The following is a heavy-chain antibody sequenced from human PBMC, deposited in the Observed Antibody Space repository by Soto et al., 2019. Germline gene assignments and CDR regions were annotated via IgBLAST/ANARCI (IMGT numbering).Heavy chain of an antibody. V-gene: IGHV4-31*03. J-gene: IGHJ4*02. Sequence: PSETLSLACTVSGGSISSGGYYWNWIRHHPGKGLEWIGYIYNSGSTYYNPYLKSRVFISADTSKNLLSLKLSSVTAADTAVYYCASQRAPYYFDYWGRGALVT. CDR3: ASQRAPYYFDY. CDR2: IYNSGST. CDR1: GGSISSGGYY.